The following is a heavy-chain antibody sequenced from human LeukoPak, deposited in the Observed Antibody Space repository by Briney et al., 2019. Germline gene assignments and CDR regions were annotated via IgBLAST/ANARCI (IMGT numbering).Heavy chain of an antibody. V-gene: IGHV4-38-2*01. CDR2: IYHSGST. J-gene: IGHJ5*02. Sequence: SETLSLTCAVSGYSISSGYYWGWIRQPPGKGLEWIRSIYHSGSTYYNPSLKSRVTILVDTSKNQFSLKLSSVTAADTAVYYCARVVTTKQNWFDPRGQGTLVTVSS. CDR3: ARVVTTKQNWFDP. CDR1: GYSISSGYY. D-gene: IGHD4-17*01.